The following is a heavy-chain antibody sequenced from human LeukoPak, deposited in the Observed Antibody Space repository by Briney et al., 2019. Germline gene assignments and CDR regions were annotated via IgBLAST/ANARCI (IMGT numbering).Heavy chain of an antibody. CDR2: INSDGSTI. V-gene: IGHV3-74*01. CDR3: ARDLTGLVHDY. CDR1: GFTFSSYW. D-gene: IGHD3/OR15-3a*01. Sequence: GGSLRLSCAASGFTFSSYWMHWVRQAPGKGLVWIARINSDGSTITYADSVKGRFTISRDNAKNTLYLQMNSLRAEDTAVYYCARDLTGLVHDYWGQGTLVTVSS. J-gene: IGHJ4*02.